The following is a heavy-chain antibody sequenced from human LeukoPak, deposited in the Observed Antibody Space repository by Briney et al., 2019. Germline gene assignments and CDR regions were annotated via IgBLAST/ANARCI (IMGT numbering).Heavy chain of an antibody. CDR2: INPNSGGT. CDR1: GYTFTGYY. J-gene: IGHJ4*02. CDR3: ARELSYSSSWYQSDYFDY. V-gene: IGHV1-2*02. D-gene: IGHD6-13*01. Sequence: ASVKVSCKASGYTFTGYYIHWVRQAPGQGLEWMGWINPNSGGTNYAQKFQGRVTMTRDTSISTAYMELSRLRSDDTAVYYCARELSYSSSWYQSDYFDYWGQGTLVTVSS.